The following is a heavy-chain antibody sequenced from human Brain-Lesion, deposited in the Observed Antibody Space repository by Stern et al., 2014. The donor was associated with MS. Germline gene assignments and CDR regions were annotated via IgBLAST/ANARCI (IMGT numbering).Heavy chain of an antibody. J-gene: IGHJ6*02. CDR1: GYIFTGYY. CDR3: ARDQRGITIFGVVTDYYYLGMDV. V-gene: IGHV1-2*02. CDR2: INPHTGGH. D-gene: IGHD3-3*01. Sequence: QVQLVQSGAEVKKPGASVKVSCKPSGYIFTGYYIHWVRQAPGQGLEWMAWINPHTGGHKYAKKFQGRVTRSRDTSISTAYVELSSLTSDDTAVYYCARDQRGITIFGVVTDYYYLGMDVWGQGTTVTVSS.